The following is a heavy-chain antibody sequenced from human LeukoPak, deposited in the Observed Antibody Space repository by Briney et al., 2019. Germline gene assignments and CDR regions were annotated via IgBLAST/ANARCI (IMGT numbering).Heavy chain of an antibody. CDR1: GGTFSNYA. Sequence: SVKVSCKASGGTFSNYAISWVRQAPGQGLELMGGIIPIFGTANYAQKFQGRVTITADESTSTAYMEMSSLRSEDTAVYYCARGRQLGYCSGGSCYTGNYWGQGTLVTVSS. V-gene: IGHV1-69*13. D-gene: IGHD2-15*01. CDR2: IIPIFGTA. J-gene: IGHJ4*02. CDR3: ARGRQLGYCSGGSCYTGNY.